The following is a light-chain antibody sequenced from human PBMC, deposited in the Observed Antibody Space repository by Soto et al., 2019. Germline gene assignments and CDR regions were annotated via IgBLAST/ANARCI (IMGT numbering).Light chain of an antibody. J-gene: IGKJ2*01. Sequence: DIVMTQSPLSLPVTPGEPASISCRSSQSLLYGAGYMYVDWYLQKPGQPPQLLIFLGSNRASGGPDRFSGSVSGTDFTLKISRVETEDVGVYYCMQTLQTPYTFGQGTKLEIK. V-gene: IGKV2-28*01. CDR3: MQTLQTPYT. CDR1: QSLLYGAGYMY. CDR2: LGS.